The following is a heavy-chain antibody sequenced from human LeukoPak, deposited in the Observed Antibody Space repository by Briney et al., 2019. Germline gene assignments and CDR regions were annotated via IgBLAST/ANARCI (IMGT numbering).Heavy chain of an antibody. CDR2: ISYDGSNK. Sequence: GGSLRLSCAASGFTFSSYGMHWVRQAPGKGLEWVAVISYDGSNKYYADSVKGRFTISRDNSKNTLYLQMNSLRAEDTAVYYCAKVLSGELWFGELFAFDIWGQGTMVTVSS. CDR3: AKVLSGELWFGELFAFDI. J-gene: IGHJ3*02. D-gene: IGHD3-10*01. V-gene: IGHV3-30*18. CDR1: GFTFSSYG.